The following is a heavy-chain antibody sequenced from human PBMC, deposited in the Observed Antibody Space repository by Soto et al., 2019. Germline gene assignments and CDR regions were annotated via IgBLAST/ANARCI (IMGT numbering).Heavy chain of an antibody. CDR1: GFTFNTYA. J-gene: IGHJ6*02. CDR2: MSGSGRNT. D-gene: IGHD4-17*01. CDR3: SKDRAVSLYLGMDV. Sequence: EVQLLESGGGLVQPGGSLRLSCAASGFTFNTYAMNWVRQAPGKGLEWVSAMSGSGRNTYYADSVKGRFTISRDNSKNTLHLQMNGLRAEDTAVYYCSKDRAVSLYLGMDVWGQGTTVTVSS. V-gene: IGHV3-23*01.